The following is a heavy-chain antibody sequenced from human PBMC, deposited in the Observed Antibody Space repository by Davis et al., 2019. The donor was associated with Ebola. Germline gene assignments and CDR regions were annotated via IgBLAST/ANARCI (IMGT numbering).Heavy chain of an antibody. Sequence: AASVKVSCKASGYTFTSYGISWVRQAPGQGLEWMGWISAYNGNTNYAQKLQGRVTMTTDTSTSTAYMELRSLRSDDTAVYYCARGKGFWSGYYYYYYGMDVWGQGTTVTVSS. V-gene: IGHV1-18*01. CDR3: ARGKGFWSGYYYYYYGMDV. CDR2: ISAYNGNT. CDR1: GYTFTSYG. J-gene: IGHJ6*02. D-gene: IGHD3-3*01.